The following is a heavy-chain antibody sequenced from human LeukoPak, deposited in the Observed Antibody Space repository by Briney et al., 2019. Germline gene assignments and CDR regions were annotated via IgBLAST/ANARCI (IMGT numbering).Heavy chain of an antibody. D-gene: IGHD3-3*01. J-gene: IGHJ6*02. CDR1: GFTFSSYA. Sequence: GGSLRLSCSAPGFTFSSYAMHWVRQAPGKGLEYVSAISSNGGSTYYADSVKGRFTISRDNSKNTLYLQMSSLRAEDTAVYYCVKGEAIFGGHYYYGMDVWGQGTTVTVSS. V-gene: IGHV3-64D*06. CDR3: VKGEAIFGGHYYYGMDV. CDR2: ISSNGGST.